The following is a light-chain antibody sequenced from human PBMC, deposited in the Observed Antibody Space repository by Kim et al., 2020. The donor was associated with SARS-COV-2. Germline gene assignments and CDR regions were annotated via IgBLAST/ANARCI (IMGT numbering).Light chain of an antibody. J-gene: IGKJ2*01. Sequence: AIQMTQSPSSLSASVGDRVTITCRASQGIRNDLGWYQQKPGKAPKLLIYAASSLQSGVPSRFSGSGSGTDFTLTISSLQSEDFAVYYCQQYNNWPLYTFGQGTKLEI. CDR3: QQYNNWPLYT. V-gene: IGKV1-6*01. CDR1: QGIRND. CDR2: AAS.